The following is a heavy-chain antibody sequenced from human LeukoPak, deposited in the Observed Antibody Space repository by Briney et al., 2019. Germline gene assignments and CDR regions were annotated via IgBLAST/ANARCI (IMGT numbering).Heavy chain of an antibody. D-gene: IGHD1-26*01. V-gene: IGHV3-74*01. CDR1: GFTFSSYW. CDR3: ARESSVGAHKAFDY. Sequence: GGSLRLSCAASGFTFSSYWMHWVRQAPGKGLVWVSRINSDGSSTSYADSVKGRFTISRDNAKNTLYLQMNSLRAEDTAVYYCARESSVGAHKAFDYWGQGTLVTVSS. J-gene: IGHJ4*02. CDR2: INSDGSST.